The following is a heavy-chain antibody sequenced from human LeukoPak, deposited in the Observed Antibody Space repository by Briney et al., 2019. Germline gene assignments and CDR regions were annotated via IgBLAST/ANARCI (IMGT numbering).Heavy chain of an antibody. V-gene: IGHV3-74*01. Sequence: GGSLRLSCAASGFTFISYWMHWVRQAPGKGLVWVSRINSDGSTTNYADSVKGRFTISRDNAKNTLYLQMNSLRAEDTAVYYCASDRFYFGVWGQGTLVTVSS. CDR2: INSDGSTT. D-gene: IGHD3-16*01. CDR3: ASDRFYFGV. CDR1: GFTFISYW. J-gene: IGHJ4*02.